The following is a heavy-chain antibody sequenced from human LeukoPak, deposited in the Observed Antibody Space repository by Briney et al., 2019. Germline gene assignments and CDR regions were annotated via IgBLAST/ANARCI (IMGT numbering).Heavy chain of an antibody. Sequence: PGGSLRLSCAASGFTFSNYNMNWVRQAPGKGLEWVSSITSPSSYIHYADSVKDRFTISRDNSKNTLYLQMNSLRAEDTAVYYCARDYGDSQAPYYWGQGTLVTVSS. CDR1: GFTFSNYN. V-gene: IGHV3-21*01. CDR2: ITSPSSYI. J-gene: IGHJ4*02. D-gene: IGHD4-17*01. CDR3: ARDYGDSQAPYY.